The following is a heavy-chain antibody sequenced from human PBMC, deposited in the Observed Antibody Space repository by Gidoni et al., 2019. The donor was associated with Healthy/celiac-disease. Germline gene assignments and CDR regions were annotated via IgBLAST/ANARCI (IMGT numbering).Heavy chain of an antibody. J-gene: IGHJ6*03. D-gene: IGHD4-17*01. Sequence: QVQLVESGGGLVTPGGSLRLSCAASEFTFRYYYLSWIRQAPGKGLAWVSYISSSSSYTNYADSVKGRFTIARDNAKNSLYLQMNSLRAEDTAVYYCARSYGDYVVGPGEDYYYYMDVWGKGTTVTVSS. CDR2: ISSSSSYT. CDR3: ARSYGDYVVGPGEDYYYYMDV. V-gene: IGHV3-11*06. CDR1: EFTFRYYY.